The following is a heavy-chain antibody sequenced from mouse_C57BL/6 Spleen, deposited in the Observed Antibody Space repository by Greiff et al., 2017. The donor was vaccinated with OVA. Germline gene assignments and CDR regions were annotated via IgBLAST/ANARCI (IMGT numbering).Heavy chain of an antibody. D-gene: IGHD2-14*01. CDR1: GYAFSSSW. J-gene: IGHJ2*01. V-gene: IGHV1-82*01. CDR2: IYPGDGDT. Sequence: VQLQQSGPELVKPGASVKISCKASGYAFSSSWMNWVKQRPGKGLEWIGRIYPGDGDTNYNGKFKGKATLTADKSSSTAYMQLSSLTSEDSAVYFGASVWVRGDFGYWGQGTTVTVSS. CDR3: ASVWVRGDFGY.